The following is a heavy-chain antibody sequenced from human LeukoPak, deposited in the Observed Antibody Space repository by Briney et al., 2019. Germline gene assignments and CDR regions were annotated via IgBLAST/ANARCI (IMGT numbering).Heavy chain of an antibody. CDR3: ARDGSGYVHTFGY. J-gene: IGHJ4*02. V-gene: IGHV1-18*01. CDR1: GYTFVSHG. CDR2: ISAYNGDT. Sequence: ASVKVSFKAAGYTFVSHGISWVRLAPGQGLEWMGWISAYNGDTKYAQKFQARVTMTTDTSTSTAYMELRTLRSDDTAVYYCARDGSGYVHTFGYWGQGTLVTVSS. D-gene: IGHD5-12*01.